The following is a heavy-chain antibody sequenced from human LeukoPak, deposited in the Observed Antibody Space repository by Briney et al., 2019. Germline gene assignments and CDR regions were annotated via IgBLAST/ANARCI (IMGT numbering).Heavy chain of an antibody. D-gene: IGHD6-19*01. J-gene: IGHJ4*02. CDR2: IGASGGSA. Sequence: GGSLRLSCAASGFTFSTQAMTWVRQAPGKGLEWVSGIGASGGSAYYADSVMGRFTISRDNSKSTLALHMSNLRVEDTAVYYCERDPSEYEWLRGWYRDFWGQGSQVTVSS. V-gene: IGHV3-23*01. CDR3: ERDPSEYEWLRGWYRDF. CDR1: GFTFSTQA.